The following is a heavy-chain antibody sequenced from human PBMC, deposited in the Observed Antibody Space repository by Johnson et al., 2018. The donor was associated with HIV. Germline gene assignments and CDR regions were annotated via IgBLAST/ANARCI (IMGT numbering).Heavy chain of an antibody. D-gene: IGHD3-9*01. CDR3: AREGVAVRYIDDAFDI. V-gene: IGHV3-11*04. Sequence: QVQLVESGGGLVKPGGSLILSCAASGFTFSDYYMSWIRQAPRKGLEWLSYISSSGSTIYYADSVNGRFTISRDNAKNSLYLQMSSLRAEDTAVYYCAREGVAVRYIDDAFDIWGQGTMVTVSS. CDR2: ISSSGSTI. J-gene: IGHJ3*02. CDR1: GFTFSDYY.